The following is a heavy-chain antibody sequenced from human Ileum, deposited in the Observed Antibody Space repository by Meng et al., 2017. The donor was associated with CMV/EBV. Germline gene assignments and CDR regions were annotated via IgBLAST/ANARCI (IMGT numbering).Heavy chain of an antibody. CDR2: IYWDDDV. Sequence: QITLKESGPTLVKPXXTLTLTCPVXGFSLTTRGVGMGWIRQPPGKALEWLALIYWDDDVRYSPSLKSRLTVTKDTSKNQVFLTMANMDPVDTATYYCAHRAWVLGTATSHTIFFGPWGQGTLVYVSS. CDR3: AHRAWVLGTATSHTIFFGP. V-gene: IGHV2-5*02. D-gene: IGHD3-9*01. J-gene: IGHJ5*02. CDR1: GFSLTTRGVG.